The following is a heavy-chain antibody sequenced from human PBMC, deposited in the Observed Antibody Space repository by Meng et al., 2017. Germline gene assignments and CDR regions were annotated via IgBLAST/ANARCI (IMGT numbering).Heavy chain of an antibody. CDR2: ISSSSSYI. V-gene: IGHV3-21*01. CDR1: GFTFSSYS. D-gene: IGHD3-10*01. Sequence: GGSLRLSCAASGFTFSSYSMNWVRQAPGKGLEWVSSISSSSSYIYYADSVKGRFTISRDNSKNTLYLQMNSLRAEDTAVYYCARSRVDMVRGVIIKVYYYYGMDVWGQGTTVTVSS. J-gene: IGHJ6*02. CDR3: ARSRVDMVRGVIIKVYYYYGMDV.